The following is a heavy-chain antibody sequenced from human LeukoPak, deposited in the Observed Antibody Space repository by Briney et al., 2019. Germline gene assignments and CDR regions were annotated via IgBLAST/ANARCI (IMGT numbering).Heavy chain of an antibody. CDR3: ARGCGIQVWTPLFDY. CDR1: GYTFTSYY. J-gene: IGHJ4*02. V-gene: IGHV1-46*01. CDR2: INPSGGSR. Sequence: ASVKVSCKASGYTFTSYYIHWVRQAPGQGLEWMGIINPSGGSRTYAQKFQGRVTMTRDTSTSTVYMELSSLRSEDTAVYYCARGCGIQVWTPLFDYWGQGTLVAVSS. D-gene: IGHD5-18*01.